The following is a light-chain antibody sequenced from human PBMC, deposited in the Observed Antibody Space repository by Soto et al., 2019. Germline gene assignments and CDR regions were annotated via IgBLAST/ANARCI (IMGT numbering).Light chain of an antibody. CDR1: EMMSRG. V-gene: IGKV3-11*01. Sequence: DIVLTQSPSTLSLPPGDRVTLSCRANEMMSRGLAWYQQRPGQPPRILIYEASCRATGIPERFSGSGSGTDFTLSISSLEPEDFAVYYWQLNQQRSSWPPIAFGQGRRLEIK. CDR3: QLNQQRSSWPPIA. CDR2: EAS. J-gene: IGKJ5*01.